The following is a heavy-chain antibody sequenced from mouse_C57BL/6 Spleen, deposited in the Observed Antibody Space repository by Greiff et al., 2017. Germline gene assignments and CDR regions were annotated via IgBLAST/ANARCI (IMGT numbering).Heavy chain of an antibody. V-gene: IGHV1-72*01. J-gene: IGHJ3*01. D-gene: IGHD2-3*01. CDR2: IDPNGGGT. CDR3: ERSDGYSPFAY. CDR1: GFTFTSYW. Sequence: QVQLQQPGAELVKPGASVTLSCKASGFTFTSYWMHWVKQTPGRGLEWIGRIDPNGGGTKYTEKFKSKATLTEDKPSSTAYMRRSSLTAEDSAVYYCERSDGYSPFAYWGQGTLVTVSA.